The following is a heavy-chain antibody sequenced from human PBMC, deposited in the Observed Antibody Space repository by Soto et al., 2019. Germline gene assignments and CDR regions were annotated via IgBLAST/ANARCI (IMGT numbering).Heavy chain of an antibody. Sequence: QVQLQESGPGLVKPSETLSLTCAVSGDSISSYYCMWIRQPPGKGLESIGYLYYGRSANYNPSLTSRGTLAVDTSTNHCPLTLSSMTAADTAVYYCALRSMAVVPEYWGQGTLVTVSS. CDR1: GDSISSYY. J-gene: IGHJ4*02. V-gene: IGHV4-59*01. CDR2: LYYGRSA. D-gene: IGHD3-22*01. CDR3: ALRSMAVVPEY.